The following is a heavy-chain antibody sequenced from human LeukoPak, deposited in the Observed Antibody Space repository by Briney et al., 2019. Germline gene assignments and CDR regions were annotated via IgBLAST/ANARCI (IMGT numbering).Heavy chain of an antibody. J-gene: IGHJ4*02. V-gene: IGHV1-2*02. CDR1: GYRFTGYY. Sequence: ASVKVSCKASGYRFTGYYIHWVRQAPGQGLEWMGWINPHSGGTKFAQKFQGRVTMTRDTSISTAYMEVSRLRSDDAAVYYCARRYDFWSGYPTAFDYWGQGTLVTVSS. D-gene: IGHD3-3*01. CDR2: INPHSGGT. CDR3: ARRYDFWSGYPTAFDY.